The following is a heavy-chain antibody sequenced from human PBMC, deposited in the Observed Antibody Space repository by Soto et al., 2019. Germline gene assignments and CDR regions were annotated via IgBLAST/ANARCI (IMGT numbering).Heavy chain of an antibody. CDR2: IGPDGSNM. Sequence: LXLSCAASGFIFSSHWMHWFRQAPGKGLVWVSHIGPDGSNMRDADSVQGRFTISRDNARNTLYLQMNSLRDEDTAVYYCVRDNNCSYDYWGQGILVTVSS. D-gene: IGHD1-1*01. CDR3: VRDNNCSYDY. V-gene: IGHV3-74*01. J-gene: IGHJ4*02. CDR1: GFIFSSHW.